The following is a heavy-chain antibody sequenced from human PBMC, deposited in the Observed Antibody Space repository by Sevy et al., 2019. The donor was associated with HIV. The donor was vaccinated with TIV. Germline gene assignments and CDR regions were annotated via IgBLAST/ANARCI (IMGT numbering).Heavy chain of an antibody. Sequence: GGSLRLSCGASGFTFSSYAMSWVRQAPGKGLEWVSVISGRGDTTYYAHSVKGRFTLSRDNSKNTLYLQMNSLRVEDTAVYYCAKDRRYGDIVLFDYWGQGTLVTVSS. D-gene: IGHD4-17*01. CDR3: AKDRRYGDIVLFDY. CDR2: ISGRGDTT. J-gene: IGHJ4*02. CDR1: GFTFSSYA. V-gene: IGHV3-23*01.